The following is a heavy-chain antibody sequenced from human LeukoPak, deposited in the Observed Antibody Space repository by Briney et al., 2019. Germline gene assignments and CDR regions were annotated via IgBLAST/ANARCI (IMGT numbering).Heavy chain of an antibody. D-gene: IGHD3-3*01. J-gene: IGHJ6*02. CDR3: AKALGVGPLNYYGMDV. CDR2: IKQDGSEK. V-gene: IGHV3-7*01. CDR1: GFTFSRYW. Sequence: GGSPRLSCAASGFTFSRYWMNWVRQAPGKGLEWVANIKQDGSEKYYVDSVKGRFTISRDNAKNSLYLQMNSLRAEDTAVYYCAKALGVGPLNYYGMDVWGQGTTVTVSS.